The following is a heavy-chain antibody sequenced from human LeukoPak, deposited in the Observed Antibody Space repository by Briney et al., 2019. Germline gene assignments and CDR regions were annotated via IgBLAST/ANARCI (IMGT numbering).Heavy chain of an antibody. CDR3: AKGRGWEASYYYYYMDV. D-gene: IGHD1-26*01. Sequence: SGGSLSLSCEASGFTFGVFSLNWAGQAPGKGLDGVPFLRYDGSNKYYTDSVKGRFTISRDNSKNTLYLQMNSLRAEDTAVYYCAKGRGWEASYYYYYMDVWGKGTTVTISS. V-gene: IGHV3-30*02. J-gene: IGHJ6*03. CDR1: GFTFGVFS. CDR2: LRYDGSNK.